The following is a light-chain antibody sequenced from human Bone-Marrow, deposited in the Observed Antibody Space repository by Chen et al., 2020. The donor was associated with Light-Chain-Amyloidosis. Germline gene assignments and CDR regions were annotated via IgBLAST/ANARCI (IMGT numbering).Light chain of an antibody. Sequence: SYELTQPPSVSVSPGQTARITCSGDDLPTKYAYWYQQKPGQDPVLVIHRDTEMPSGISERFSGSSSWTTATLTISGVQAEDEADYHCQSADSSGTYEVIFGGGTKLTVL. CDR2: RDT. V-gene: IGLV3-25*03. J-gene: IGLJ2*01. CDR1: DLPTKY. CDR3: QSADSSGTYEVI.